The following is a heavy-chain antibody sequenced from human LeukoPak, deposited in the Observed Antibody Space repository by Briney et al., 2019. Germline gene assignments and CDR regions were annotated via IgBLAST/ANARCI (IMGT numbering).Heavy chain of an antibody. D-gene: IGHD3-10*01. Sequence: GGSLRLSCAASGFVFSDYYMSWVRQAPGKGLEWVSSISSGGSTIYYADSVKGRFTISRDNAKNSLYLQMNSLRAEDTAVYYCAREMGGDYGSGTFFDLWGQGNMVTVSS. CDR2: ISSGGSTI. CDR3: AREMGGDYGSGTFFDL. V-gene: IGHV3-11*01. CDR1: GFVFSDYY. J-gene: IGHJ4*02.